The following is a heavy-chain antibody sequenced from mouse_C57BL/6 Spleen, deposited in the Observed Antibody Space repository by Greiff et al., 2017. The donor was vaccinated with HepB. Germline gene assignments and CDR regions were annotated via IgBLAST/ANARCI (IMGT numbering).Heavy chain of an antibody. CDR2: IYPNSGST. D-gene: IGHD1-1*01. CDR1: GYTFTSYW. CDR3: ARDGSSVDY. V-gene: IGHV1-64*01. J-gene: IGHJ2*01. Sequence: VQLQQPGAELVKPGASVKLSCKASGYTFTSYWMHWVKQRPGQGLEWIGMIYPNSGSTNYNEKFKRKSTLTVDKSSSTAYMQLSSLTSEYSAVYYCARDGSSVDYWGQGTTLTVSS.